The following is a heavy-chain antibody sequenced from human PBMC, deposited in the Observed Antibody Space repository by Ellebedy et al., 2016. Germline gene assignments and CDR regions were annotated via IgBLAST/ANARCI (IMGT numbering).Heavy chain of an antibody. D-gene: IGHD6-19*01. CDR3: ARNTGWYCHDS. J-gene: IGHJ4*02. Sequence: SETLSLTCTVSGIAIRRDFWSWIRQSPGKGLEWIGYIPYSGGPNYNAALRGRVTISLDTSRNQFFLELTPVTPADTAVYFCARNTGWYCHDSWGQGTLVTVSS. CDR2: IPYSGGP. V-gene: IGHV4-59*08. CDR1: GIAIRRDF.